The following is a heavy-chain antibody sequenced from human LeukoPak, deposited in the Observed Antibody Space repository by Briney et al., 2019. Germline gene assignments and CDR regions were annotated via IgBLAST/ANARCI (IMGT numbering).Heavy chain of an antibody. J-gene: IGHJ4*02. V-gene: IGHV3-23*01. CDR3: AKVAGSGYGTYYFDY. CDR1: GFTFSSNA. Sequence: GGSLRLSCAASGFTFSSNAMSWVRQAPGKGLEWVSAISGSGGSTNYAGSVQGRFTTSRDNSKNTLFLQMNSLRAEDTAVYYCAKVAGSGYGTYYFDYWGQGILVTVSS. D-gene: IGHD5-12*01. CDR2: ISGSGGST.